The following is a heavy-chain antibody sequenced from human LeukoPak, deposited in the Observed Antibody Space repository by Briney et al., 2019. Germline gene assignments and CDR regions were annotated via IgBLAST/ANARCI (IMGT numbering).Heavy chain of an antibody. J-gene: IGHJ4*02. CDR1: GYTLTELS. CDR3: AIPGGEL. Sequence: ASVKVSCKVSGYTLTELSMHWVRQAPGKGLEWMGGFDPEDGETIYAQKFQGRVTVTEDTSTDTAYMELSSLRSEDTAVYYCAIPGGELWGQGTLVTVSS. D-gene: IGHD1-26*01. CDR2: FDPEDGET. V-gene: IGHV1-24*01.